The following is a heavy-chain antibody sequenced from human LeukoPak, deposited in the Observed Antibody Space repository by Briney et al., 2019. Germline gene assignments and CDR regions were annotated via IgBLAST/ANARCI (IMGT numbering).Heavy chain of an antibody. V-gene: IGHV4-59*11. CDR3: ASVRYCSGGSCYSSFDY. CDR2: IYYSGST. CDR1: GDSISSHY. J-gene: IGHJ4*02. D-gene: IGHD2-15*01. Sequence: SETLSLTCTVSGDSISSHYWSWIRQPPGKGLEWIGYIYYSGSTTHNPSLTSRVTMSVDMSKNQFSLKLSSVTAADTAIYYCASVRYCSGGSCYSSFDYWGQGALVTVSS.